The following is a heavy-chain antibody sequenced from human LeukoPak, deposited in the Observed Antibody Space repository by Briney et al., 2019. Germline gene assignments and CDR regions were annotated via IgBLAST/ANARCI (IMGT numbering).Heavy chain of an antibody. J-gene: IGHJ4*02. D-gene: IGHD1-14*01. Sequence: ASVTVSCTASGYTFTSYGISWVRQAPGQGLEWMGWISAYNGNTNYAQTLQGRVTMTTDTSTSTAYMELRSLRSDDTAVYYCARGPRYQIFDYWGQGTLVTVSS. CDR1: GYTFTSYG. CDR2: ISAYNGNT. CDR3: ARGPRYQIFDY. V-gene: IGHV1-18*04.